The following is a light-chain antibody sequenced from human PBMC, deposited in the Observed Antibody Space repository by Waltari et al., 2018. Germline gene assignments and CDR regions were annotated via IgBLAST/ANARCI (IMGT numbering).Light chain of an antibody. J-gene: IGLJ3*02. CDR1: SGHSSNI. CDR2: VNSDGSH. CDR3: QTGGHGTWV. Sequence: SSGHSSNIIAWLQQQPEKGPRYLMKVNSDGSHNRGDEIPDRFSGSSSGAERYLTISSLQAEDEADYYCQTGGHGTWVFGGGTKLTVL. V-gene: IGLV4-69*01.